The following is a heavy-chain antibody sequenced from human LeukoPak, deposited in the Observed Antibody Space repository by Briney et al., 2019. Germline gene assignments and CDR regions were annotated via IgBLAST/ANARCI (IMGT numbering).Heavy chain of an antibody. J-gene: IGHJ4*02. D-gene: IGHD3-9*01. Sequence: RGSLRLSCAASGFTFSSYGMSWVRQAPGKGLEWVSSISGSSGGIYYADSVKGRFTISRDNSKNTLYLQMNSLRAEDTAVYYCAKRKSSPYDILTAIDYWGQGTLVTVSS. CDR3: AKRKSSPYDILTAIDY. CDR2: ISGSSGGI. CDR1: GFTFSSYG. V-gene: IGHV3-23*01.